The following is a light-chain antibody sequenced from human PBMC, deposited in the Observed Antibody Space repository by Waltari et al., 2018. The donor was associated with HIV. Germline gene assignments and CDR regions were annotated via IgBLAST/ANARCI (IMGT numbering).Light chain of an antibody. CDR3: QQYKYWPET. Sequence: EVVLTQAPSTLSVSLGEGASLPCRASQNITNKLGRYQQKAGQAPRLVIYDASRSATAIPDRFSGSGSGTEFNLTISRRVFEDVAVYVCQQYKYWPETFGQGTKVEIK. CDR2: DAS. CDR1: QNITNK. V-gene: IGKV3D-15*01. J-gene: IGKJ1*01.